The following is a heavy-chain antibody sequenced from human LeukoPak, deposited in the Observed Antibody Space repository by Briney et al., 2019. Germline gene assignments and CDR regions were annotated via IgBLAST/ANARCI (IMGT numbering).Heavy chain of an antibody. D-gene: IGHD3-22*01. CDR3: AKDMYYYDSSGYYVGAFDI. Sequence: GGSLRLSCAASGFTFSSYWMSWVRQAPGKGLEWVANIEQDGSEKYYVDSVKGRFTISRDNAKNSLYLQMNSLRAEDMALYYCAKDMYYYDSSGYYVGAFDIWGQGTMVTVSS. CDR1: GFTFSSYW. CDR2: IEQDGSEK. J-gene: IGHJ3*02. V-gene: IGHV3-7*03.